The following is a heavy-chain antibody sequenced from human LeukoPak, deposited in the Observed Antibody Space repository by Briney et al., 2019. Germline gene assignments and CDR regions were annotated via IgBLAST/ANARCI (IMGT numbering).Heavy chain of an antibody. CDR2: INHSGST. D-gene: IGHD4-17*01. V-gene: IGHV4-34*01. J-gene: IGHJ4*02. CDR1: GGSFSGYY. Sequence: KPSETLSLTCAVYGGSFSGYYWSWIRQPPGKGLECIGEINHSGSTNYNPSLKSRVTISVDTSKHQFSLKLSSVTAADTAVYYCARGRYDYGDHTEYFDHWGQGTLATVSS. CDR3: ARGRYDYGDHTEYFDH.